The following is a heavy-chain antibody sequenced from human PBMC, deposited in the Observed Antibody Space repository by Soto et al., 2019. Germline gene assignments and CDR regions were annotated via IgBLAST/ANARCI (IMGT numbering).Heavy chain of an antibody. J-gene: IGHJ4*02. Sequence: VQLVQSGAEVKKAGESLKISCRGSGYTFTSNWLAWVRQVPGQGAAWMGSIYPGGSDTSYSPSFQGQVIISAEKSITTAYLQCKPLKASDTAIYYCAIPVDGFYYPFEYCCQGTPVTVSS. CDR2: IYPGGSDT. V-gene: IGHV5-51*01. CDR1: GYTFTSNW. CDR3: AIPVDGFYYPFEY. D-gene: IGHD3-3*01.